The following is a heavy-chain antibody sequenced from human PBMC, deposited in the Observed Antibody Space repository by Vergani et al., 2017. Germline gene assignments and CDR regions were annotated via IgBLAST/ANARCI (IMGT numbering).Heavy chain of an antibody. Sequence: EVQLVESGGGLVQPGRSLRLSCAASGFTFNDYAMHWVRQVPGKGLEWVSGLFWDSGNIGYADSVRGRFTISRDNAKNSLYLQMNNLRPEDTALYYCVKDWGDTTAASAFWGQGTLVTVSS. CDR2: LFWDSGNI. V-gene: IGHV3-9*01. CDR3: VKDWGDTTAASAF. D-gene: IGHD2-2*01. J-gene: IGHJ4*02. CDR1: GFTFNDYA.